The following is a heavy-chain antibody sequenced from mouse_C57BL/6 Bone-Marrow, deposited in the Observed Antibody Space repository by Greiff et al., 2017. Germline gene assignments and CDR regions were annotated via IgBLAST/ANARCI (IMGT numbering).Heavy chain of an antibody. V-gene: IGHV7-3*01. CDR2: IRNKANGYTT. CDR3: ARYYYGSSYEGYYAMDY. D-gene: IGHD1-1*01. J-gene: IGHJ4*01. CDR1: GFTFTDYY. Sequence: EVQGVESGGGLVQPGGSLSLSCAASGFTFTDYYMSWVRQPPGKALEWLGFIRNKANGYTTEYSASVKGRFTISRDNSQSILYLQMNALRAEDSATYYCARYYYGSSYEGYYAMDYWGQGTSVTVSS.